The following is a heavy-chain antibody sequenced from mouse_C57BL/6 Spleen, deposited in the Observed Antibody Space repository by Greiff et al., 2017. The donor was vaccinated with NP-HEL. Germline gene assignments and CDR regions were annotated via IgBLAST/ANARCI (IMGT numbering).Heavy chain of an antibody. CDR1: GYAFSSSW. J-gene: IGHJ4*01. V-gene: IGHV1-82*01. D-gene: IGHD1-1*01. CDR3: ARWGVVAPYYAMYY. Sequence: QVQLQQSGPELVKPGASVKISCKASGYAFSSSWMNWVKQRPGKGLEWIGRIYPGAGDTNYNGKFKGKATLTADKSSSTAYMQLSSLTSEDSAVYFCARWGVVAPYYAMYYWGQGTSVTVSS. CDR2: IYPGAGDT.